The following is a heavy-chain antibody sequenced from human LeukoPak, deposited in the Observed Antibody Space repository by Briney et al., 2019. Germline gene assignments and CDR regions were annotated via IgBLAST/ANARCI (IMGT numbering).Heavy chain of an antibody. D-gene: IGHD3-22*01. CDR2: INHSGST. CDR1: GGSFSGYY. Sequence: PSETLSLTCAVYGGSFSGYYWSWIRQPPGKGLEWIGEINHSGSTNCDPSLKSRVTISVDTSKNQFSLKLSSVTAADTAVYYCARGPYYYDSSGFQGDYWGQGTLVTVSS. J-gene: IGHJ4*02. CDR3: ARGPYYYDSSGFQGDY. V-gene: IGHV4-34*01.